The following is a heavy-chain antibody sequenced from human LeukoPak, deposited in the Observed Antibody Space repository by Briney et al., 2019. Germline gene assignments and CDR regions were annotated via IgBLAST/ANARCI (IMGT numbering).Heavy chain of an antibody. D-gene: IGHD2-8*01. CDR3: TTDGGAYCTNGVCFLFDY. J-gene: IGHJ4*02. V-gene: IGHV3-15*01. Sequence: GGSLRLSCAASGFTFSNARMSWVRQAPGKGLEWVGRIKSKTDGGTTDYAAPVKGRFTISRDDSKNTLYLQMNSLKTEDTAVYYCTTDGGAYCTNGVCFLFDYWGQGTLVTVSS. CDR2: IKSKTDGGTT. CDR1: GFTFSNAR.